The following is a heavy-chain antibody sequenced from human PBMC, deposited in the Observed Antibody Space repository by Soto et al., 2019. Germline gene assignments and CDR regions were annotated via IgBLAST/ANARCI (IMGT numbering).Heavy chain of an antibody. J-gene: IGHJ4*02. CDR2: INPSGST. D-gene: IGHD2-15*01. Sequence: QVQLVQSGAEVKKPGASVKVSCKASGYTFTSNYMHWVRQAPGQGLEWMGIINPSGSTSYAQKFRGRVTVTRGTSTSRVYMELSRLRSKDRAVYYCAGVYCSGGSFYGIEYWGQGTLVTVSS. CDR3: AGVYCSGGSFYGIEY. V-gene: IGHV1-46*01. CDR1: GYTFTSNY.